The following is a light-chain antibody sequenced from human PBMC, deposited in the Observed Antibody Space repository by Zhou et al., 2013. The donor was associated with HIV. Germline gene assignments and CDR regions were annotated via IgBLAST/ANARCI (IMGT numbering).Light chain of an antibody. Sequence: EIVLTQSPVTLSLSPGERATLSCRASQSLSSYLAWYQQKPGQAPRLLIHDATNRATGIPARFSGSGSGTDFTLTISSLEPEDFAVYYCQQRIKWPITFGQGHDWEIK. CDR3: QQRIKWPIT. CDR1: QSLSSY. CDR2: DAT. J-gene: IGKJ5*01. V-gene: IGKV3-11*01.